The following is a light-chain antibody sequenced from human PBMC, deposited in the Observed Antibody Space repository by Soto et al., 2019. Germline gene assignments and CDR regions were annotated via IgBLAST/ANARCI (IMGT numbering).Light chain of an antibody. Sequence: DIQMTQSASPLSAAFGVSASITCRASQTISTWLAWYQHKPGKAPNLLIYDASTLMSGVPSRFSGSGSGTEFTLTISSLQPGDFATYYCQQSETYPLTFGQGTQLEIK. CDR1: QTISTW. V-gene: IGKV1-5*01. J-gene: IGKJ5*01. CDR2: DAS. CDR3: QQSETYPLT.